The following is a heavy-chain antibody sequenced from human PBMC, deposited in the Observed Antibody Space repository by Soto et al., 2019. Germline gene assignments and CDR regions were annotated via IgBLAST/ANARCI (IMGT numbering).Heavy chain of an antibody. J-gene: IGHJ4*02. D-gene: IGHD2-21*01. CDR2: FSTGGAYM. CDR1: GFTFRNYN. CDR3: ARDIASPGGDYFDS. Sequence: EVQLVESGGGLVKAGGSLRLFCTASGFTFRNYNMNWVRQAPGKGLEWVSSFSTGGAYMFYADSVKGRFTISRDNAQNSLFLQIDSPRAEDTAVYYCARDIASPGGDYFDSRGQGTLVTVSS. V-gene: IGHV3-21*06.